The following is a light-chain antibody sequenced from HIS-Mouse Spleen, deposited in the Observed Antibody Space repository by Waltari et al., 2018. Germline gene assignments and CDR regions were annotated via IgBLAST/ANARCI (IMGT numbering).Light chain of an antibody. J-gene: IGLJ2*01. CDR1: SLRSYY. CDR3: NSRDSSGNHVV. V-gene: IGLV3-19*01. CDR2: GKN. Sequence: SSELTQDPAVSVALGQTVRITCQGDSLRSYYASWYQQKPGTAPVLVIYGKNNRPPGIPDRFSGSSSGNTASLTITGAQAEDEADYYCNSRDSSGNHVVFGGGTKLTVL.